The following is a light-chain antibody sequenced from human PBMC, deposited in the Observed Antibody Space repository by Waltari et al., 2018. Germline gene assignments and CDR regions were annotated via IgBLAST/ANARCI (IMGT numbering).Light chain of an antibody. CDR2: WAS. Sequence: DIVMTQSPDFLAVSLGERATINCYTSQSVLDRSKTKNYLAWYQQKPGQLPKLLIYWASTRESGVPDRFSGSGTGTDFTLTISSLQAEDVAVYYCQQYQSTPPEYAFGQGTKLEI. J-gene: IGKJ2*01. V-gene: IGKV4-1*01. CDR3: QQYQSTPPEYA. CDR1: QSVLDRSKTKNY.